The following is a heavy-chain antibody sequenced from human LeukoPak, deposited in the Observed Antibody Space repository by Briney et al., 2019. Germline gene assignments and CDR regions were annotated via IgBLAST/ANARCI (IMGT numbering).Heavy chain of an antibody. D-gene: IGHD3-16*01. J-gene: IGHJ3*02. V-gene: IGHV3-73*01. CDR2: TRTKASNYAT. CDR3: TASGITSDAFDI. Sequence: PGGSLRLSCAVSGFPFSTSIIHWVRQASGKGLGWVGRTRTKASNYATTYAASVSGRFTISRDESKNTAYLEMNVLKIEDTAIYYCTASGITSDAFDIWGQGTMVTVSS. CDR1: GFPFSTSI.